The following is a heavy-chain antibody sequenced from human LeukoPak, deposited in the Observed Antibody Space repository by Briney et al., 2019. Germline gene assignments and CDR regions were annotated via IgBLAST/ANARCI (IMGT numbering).Heavy chain of an antibody. CDR1: GFTFSSYW. V-gene: IGHV3-23*01. D-gene: IGHD3-3*01. CDR2: ISGSGGST. CDR3: AKGSSTTPNYDFWSGYSDYFDY. J-gene: IGHJ4*02. Sequence: QPGGSLRLSCAASGFTFSSYWMHWVRQAPGKGLEWVSAISGSGGSTYYADSVKGRFTISRDNSKNTLYLQMNSLRAEDTAVYYCAKGSSTTPNYDFWSGYSDYFDYWGQGTLVTVSS.